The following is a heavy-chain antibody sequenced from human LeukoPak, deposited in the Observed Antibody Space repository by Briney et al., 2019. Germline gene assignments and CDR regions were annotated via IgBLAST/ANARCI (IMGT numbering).Heavy chain of an antibody. J-gene: IGHJ5*02. V-gene: IGHV3-23*01. CDR2: ISGSGSST. Sequence: GGSLRLSCATSGFTFNNYAMTWVRQAPGKGLEWVSTISGSGSSTYYADSVKGRFTISRDNSKNTLYLQMNSLGAEDTAVYYCAKDHYYDSSGYHNWFDPWGQGTLVTVSS. D-gene: IGHD3-22*01. CDR3: AKDHYYDSSGYHNWFDP. CDR1: GFTFNNYA.